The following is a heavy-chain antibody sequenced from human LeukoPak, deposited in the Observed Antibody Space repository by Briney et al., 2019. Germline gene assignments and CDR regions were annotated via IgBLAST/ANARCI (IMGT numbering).Heavy chain of an antibody. Sequence: SETLSLTCAVSGGSISSSNWWRWVRQPPGKGLEWIGEIYHSGSTNYNPSLKSRVTIPVDKSKNQFSLKLSSVTAADTAVYYCARDPRLWFGELLVYYYGMDVWGQGTTVTVSS. D-gene: IGHD3-10*01. CDR3: ARDPRLWFGELLVYYYGMDV. CDR1: GGSISSSNW. CDR2: IYHSGST. J-gene: IGHJ6*02. V-gene: IGHV4-4*02.